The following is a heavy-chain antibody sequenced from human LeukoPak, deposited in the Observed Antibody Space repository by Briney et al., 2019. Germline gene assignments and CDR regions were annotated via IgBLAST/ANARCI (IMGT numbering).Heavy chain of an antibody. CDR2: IYSGGST. V-gene: IGHV3-53*01. CDR3: ARDLHPRLTGYFDY. CDR1: GFTVSSYY. D-gene: IGHD3-16*01. Sequence: GGSLRLSCVASGFTVSSYYVSWVRQSPGKGLEWVSVIYSGGSTYYADSVEGRFTVSRDNSKNTLYLEMKSLRAEDTAVYYCARDLHPRLTGYFDYWGQGTLVTVSS. J-gene: IGHJ4*02.